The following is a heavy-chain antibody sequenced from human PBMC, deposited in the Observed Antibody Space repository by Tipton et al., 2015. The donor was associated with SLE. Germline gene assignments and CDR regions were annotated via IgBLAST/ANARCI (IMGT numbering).Heavy chain of an antibody. CDR3: ARTTIATVEYFEH. Sequence: TLSLTCTVSGGSISSSSYYWGWIRQPPGKGLEWIGSIYYTGYTYYNPSLKSRVTVSIDTSKNQISLKLKSVTAADTSVYYCARTTIATVEYFEHWGQGTLVTVSS. J-gene: IGHJ1*01. D-gene: IGHD1-14*01. CDR1: GGSISSSSYY. CDR2: IYYTGYT. V-gene: IGHV4-39*01.